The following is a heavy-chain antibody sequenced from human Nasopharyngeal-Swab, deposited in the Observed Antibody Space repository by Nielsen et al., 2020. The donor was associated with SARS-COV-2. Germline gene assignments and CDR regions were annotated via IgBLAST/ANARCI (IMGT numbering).Heavy chain of an antibody. CDR3: AKDLRGPYFF. CDR2: IVGSGDNSGSGGSA. D-gene: IGHD2/OR15-2a*01. Sequence: WIRQPPGKGLEWVAAIVGSGDNSGSGGSAYYADSVKGRFTISRDNSKNTLSLQMNSLRAEDTAVYYCAKDLRGPYFFWGQGTLVTVLL. V-gene: IGHV3-23*01. J-gene: IGHJ4*02.